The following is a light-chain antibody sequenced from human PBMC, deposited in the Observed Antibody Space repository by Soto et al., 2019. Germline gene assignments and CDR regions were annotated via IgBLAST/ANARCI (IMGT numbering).Light chain of an antibody. Sequence: QSVLTQPPSASGTPGQTITISCSGGSSNIGITTVSWYEHLPGTAPRLLIYGNNQRPSGVPDRFSGSKSGTSASLAISGLQSEVEAHYYCATWDDSLDVPVFGTGTKLTVL. V-gene: IGLV1-44*01. CDR1: SSNIGITT. J-gene: IGLJ1*01. CDR3: ATWDDSLDVPV. CDR2: GNN.